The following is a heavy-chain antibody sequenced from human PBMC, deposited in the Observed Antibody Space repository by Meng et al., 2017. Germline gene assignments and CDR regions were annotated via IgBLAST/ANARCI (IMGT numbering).Heavy chain of an antibody. V-gene: IGHV4-59*01. CDR3: ARVGYCSGGSCYSD. CDR1: DGSISSYY. D-gene: IGHD2-15*01. Sequence: SETLSLTCTVSDGSISSYYWSWIRQPPGKGLEWIGYIYYSGSTNYNPSLKSRVTISVDTSKNQFSLKLSSVTAADTAVYYCARVGYCSGGSCYSDWGQGTLVTVSS. CDR2: IYYSGST. J-gene: IGHJ4*02.